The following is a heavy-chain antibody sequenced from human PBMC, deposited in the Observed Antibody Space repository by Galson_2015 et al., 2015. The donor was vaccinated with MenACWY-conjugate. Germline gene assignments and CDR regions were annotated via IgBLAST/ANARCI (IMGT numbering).Heavy chain of an antibody. CDR1: GFTFSGYA. V-gene: IGHV4-59*12. CDR3: ARDGNDLNGMDV. CDR2: IYYTGST. J-gene: IGHJ6*01. D-gene: IGHD1-1*01. Sequence: LRLSCAVSGFTFSGYAMSWIRQPPGKGLEWIGYIYYTGSTNYNPSLESRVTISVDTTRKQFSLRLTSVTAADTAMYYCARDGNDLNGMDVWGQGTTVYVSS.